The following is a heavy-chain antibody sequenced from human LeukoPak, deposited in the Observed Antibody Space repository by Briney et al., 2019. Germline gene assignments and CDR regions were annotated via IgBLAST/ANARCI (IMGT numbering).Heavy chain of an antibody. CDR2: ISTTSDTI. Sequence: GSLRLSCAASGFTFSSYTMNWVRQAPGKGLEWVSYISTTSDTIYYADSVKGRFTISRDNAKNSLFLQMSSLRAEDTAVYYCARDLYGDYFAYWGQGTLVTVSS. D-gene: IGHD4-17*01. CDR1: GFTFSSYT. J-gene: IGHJ4*02. V-gene: IGHV3-48*01. CDR3: ARDLYGDYFAY.